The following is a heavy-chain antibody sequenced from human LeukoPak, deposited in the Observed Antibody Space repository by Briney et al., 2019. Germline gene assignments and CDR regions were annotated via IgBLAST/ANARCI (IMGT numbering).Heavy chain of an antibody. CDR3: ARVRSHETYVWGSYRYPDDAFDI. V-gene: IGHV4-4*07. Sequence: PSETLSLTCTVSGGSISSYYWSWIRQPAGKGLEWIGRIYTSGSTNYNPSLKSRVTMSVDTSKNQFSLKLSSVTAADTAVYYCARVRSHETYVWGSYRYPDDAFDIWGQGTMVTVSS. CDR1: GGSISSYY. J-gene: IGHJ3*02. CDR2: IYTSGST. D-gene: IGHD3-16*02.